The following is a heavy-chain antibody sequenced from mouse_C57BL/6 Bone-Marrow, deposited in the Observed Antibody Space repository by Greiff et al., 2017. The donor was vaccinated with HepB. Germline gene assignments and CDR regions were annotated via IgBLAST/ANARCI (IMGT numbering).Heavy chain of an antibody. Sequence: EVKLMESGPELVKPGASVKISCKASGYTFTDYYMNWVKQSHGKSLEWIGDINPNNGGTSYNQKFKGKATLTVDKSSSTAYMELRSLTSEDSAVYYCARPPKKSNYYAMDYWGQGTSVTVSS. V-gene: IGHV1-26*01. CDR2: INPNNGGT. CDR3: ARPPKKSNYYAMDY. J-gene: IGHJ4*01. CDR1: GYTFTDYY. D-gene: IGHD2-5*01.